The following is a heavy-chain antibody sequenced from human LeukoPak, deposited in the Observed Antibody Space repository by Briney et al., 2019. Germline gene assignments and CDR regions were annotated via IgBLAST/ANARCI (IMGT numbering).Heavy chain of an antibody. Sequence: SETLSLTCAVYGGSFSGYYWSWIRQPPGKGLEWIGEINHSGSTNYNPSLKSRVTISVDTSKNQFSLKLSSVTAADTAVYYCASSGSQEGFDHWGQGTLVTVSS. CDR1: GGSFSGYY. D-gene: IGHD1-26*01. CDR2: INHSGST. J-gene: IGHJ4*02. CDR3: ASSGSQEGFDH. V-gene: IGHV4-34*01.